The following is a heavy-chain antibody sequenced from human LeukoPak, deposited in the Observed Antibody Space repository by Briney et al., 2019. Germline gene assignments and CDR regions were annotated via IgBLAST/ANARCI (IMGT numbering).Heavy chain of an antibody. D-gene: IGHD6-13*01. CDR2: MNPNSGNT. Sequence: ASVKVSCKASGYTFTSYDINWVRQATGQGLEWMGWMNPNSGNTGYAQKFQGRVTMTRNTSISTAYMELSSLSSEDTAVYYCARGRPRSIAAAGLYYYYYMDVWGKGTTVTVSS. CDR1: GYTFTSYD. J-gene: IGHJ6*03. CDR3: ARGRPRSIAAAGLYYYYYMDV. V-gene: IGHV1-8*01.